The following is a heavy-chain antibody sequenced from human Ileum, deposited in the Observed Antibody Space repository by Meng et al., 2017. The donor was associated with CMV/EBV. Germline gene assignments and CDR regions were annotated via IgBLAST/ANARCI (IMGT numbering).Heavy chain of an antibody. CDR3: GRAGARGVPVDI. Sequence: PLQESGPGLVMPSETLSLPCTVRGGPISGYHWTWIRKPAGKGLEWIGRLRTSGTTDHNPSLKSRVTLSIDTSKNQFSLKLSSVTAADTAVYYCGRAGARGVPVDIWGQGTLVTVSS. CDR1: GGPISGYH. J-gene: IGHJ4*02. V-gene: IGHV4-4*07. CDR2: LRTSGTT. D-gene: IGHD3-10*01.